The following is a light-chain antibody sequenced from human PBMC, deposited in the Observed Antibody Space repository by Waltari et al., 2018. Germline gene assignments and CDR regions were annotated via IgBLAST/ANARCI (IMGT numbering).Light chain of an antibody. V-gene: IGKV1-27*01. CDR3: HKYTSAPL. J-gene: IGKJ4*01. Sequence: DIQMTQSPSSLSASVGASVTINCRASQVIGNFLAWYQQKPGKVHNLLISQASTLQAGVPSRFSGSGSGTDFTLTISSLQPEDVATYYCHKYTSAPLFGGGTKVEI. CDR2: QAS. CDR1: QVIGNF.